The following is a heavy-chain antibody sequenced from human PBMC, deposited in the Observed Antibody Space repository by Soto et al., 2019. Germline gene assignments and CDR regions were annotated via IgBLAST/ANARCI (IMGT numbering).Heavy chain of an antibody. CDR1: GFAFSTYA. CDR3: AKDPGYGDYADYFDY. V-gene: IGHV3-30*18. Sequence: QVQLVESGGGVVQPGRSLRLSCAASGFAFSTYAMHWVRQAPGKGLEWVAVMSYDGSNKYYADSVKGRFTISRDNSKNTLYLQMNSLRTEDTAVYYCAKDPGYGDYADYFDYWGQGTLVTVSS. J-gene: IGHJ4*02. CDR2: MSYDGSNK. D-gene: IGHD4-17*01.